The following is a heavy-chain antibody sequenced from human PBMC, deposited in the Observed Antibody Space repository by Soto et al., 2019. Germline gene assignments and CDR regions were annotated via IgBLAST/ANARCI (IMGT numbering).Heavy chain of an antibody. J-gene: IGHJ4*02. D-gene: IGHD3-10*01. CDR3: ARWTRGAGDY. CDR1: GFTFSDHY. V-gene: IGHV3-72*01. Sequence: EVQLVESGGGLVRPGGSLRLSCAASGFTFSDHYIDWVRQAPGKGLEWVGRSRNQAQNYIIEYAASVQGRFTISRDDSKNSLFLQMNSLKSEDAAVYYCARWTRGAGDYWGQGTLVTVSS. CDR2: SRNQAQNYII.